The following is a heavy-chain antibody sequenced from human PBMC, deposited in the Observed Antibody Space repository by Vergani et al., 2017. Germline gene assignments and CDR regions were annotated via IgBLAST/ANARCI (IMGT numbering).Heavy chain of an antibody. CDR3: AREDTMVQYYYYGMDV. V-gene: IGHV4-30-2*01. CDR2: IYHSGNT. Sequence: QLQLQESGSGLVKPSQTLSLTCAVSGGSISSGGYSWSWIRQPPVKGLEWMGYIYHSGNTYYNPSLKSRVTISVDRSKNQFSLQLSSVTAADTAVYYCAREDTMVQYYYYGMDVWGQGSTVTVSS. J-gene: IGHJ6*02. D-gene: IGHD3-10*01. CDR1: GGSISSGGYS.